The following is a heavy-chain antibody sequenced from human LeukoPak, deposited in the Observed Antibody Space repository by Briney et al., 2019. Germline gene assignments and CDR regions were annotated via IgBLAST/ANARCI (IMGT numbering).Heavy chain of an antibody. CDR1: GYPINSGYC. J-gene: IGHJ4*02. CDR2: IYSTGDT. Sequence: SETLSLTCSVSGYPINSGYCWGWFRQSPGKGLEWIGSIYSTGDTYDKRSLKRRVSISVDSSKNQFSLKLRSVTAADTAVYYCASRATVANIYFDSWGQGNLVTVSS. CDR3: ASRATVANIYFDS. V-gene: IGHV4-38-2*02. D-gene: IGHD5-12*01.